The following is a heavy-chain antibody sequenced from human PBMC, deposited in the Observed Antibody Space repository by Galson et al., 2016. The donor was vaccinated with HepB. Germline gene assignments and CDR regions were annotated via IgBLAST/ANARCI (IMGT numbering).Heavy chain of an antibody. CDR3: VSGGWYRNDY. V-gene: IGHV4-39*07. CDR2: LYYGGNS. CDR1: GVSVSTNSYY. Sequence: SETLSLTCSVSGVSVSTNSYYWGWIRQSPGKGLEWIGTLYYGGNSYQNPSLKSRVVVSVDTSKNHFSLKLTSMTAADTAVYFCVSGGWYRNDYWGQGTLVTVSS. D-gene: IGHD6-19*01. J-gene: IGHJ4*02.